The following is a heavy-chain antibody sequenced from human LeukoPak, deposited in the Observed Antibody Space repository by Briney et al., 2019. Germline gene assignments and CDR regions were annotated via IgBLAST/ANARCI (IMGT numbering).Heavy chain of an antibody. J-gene: IGHJ5*02. V-gene: IGHV1-18*01. CDR2: ISAYNGNT. Sequence: ASVKVSCKASGYTFTSYGISWVRQAPGQGLEWMGWISAYNGNTNYAQKFQGRVTMTRDTSISTAYMELSRLRSDDTAVYYCARVRVDYGVINWFDPWGQGTLVTVSS. CDR1: GYTFTSYG. D-gene: IGHD4-17*01. CDR3: ARVRVDYGVINWFDP.